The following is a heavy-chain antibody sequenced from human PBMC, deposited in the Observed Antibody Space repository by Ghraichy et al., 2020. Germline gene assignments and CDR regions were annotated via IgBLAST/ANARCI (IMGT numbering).Heavy chain of an antibody. V-gene: IGHV4-59*01. CDR2: IYYSGST. D-gene: IGHD5-12*01. Sequence: SETLSLTCPVSGGSISSYYCSFIRQPPGKGLAWIGYIYYSGSTNYNPSLKSRVTISVDTSKNQFSLKLSSVTAADTAVYYCARDSDILAYYPIWGQGTLVSVSS. CDR3: ARDSDILAYYPI. J-gene: IGHJ4*02. CDR1: GGSISSYY.